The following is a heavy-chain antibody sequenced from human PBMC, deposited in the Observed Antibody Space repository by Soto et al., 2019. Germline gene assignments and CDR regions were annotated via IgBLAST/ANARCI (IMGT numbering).Heavy chain of an antibody. J-gene: IGHJ4*02. CDR3: ARAIYGGYWPE. Sequence: QLQLQESGSGLVKPSQTLSLTCAVSGGSISSGGYSWSWIRQPPGKGLEWIGYIYHSGSTYYNPSLKTRVTTSVDRSKNQVSLKLSSVTAADTAVYYCARAIYGGYWPEWGQGTLVTVSS. CDR2: IYHSGST. V-gene: IGHV4-30-2*01. D-gene: IGHD3-10*01. CDR1: GGSISSGGYS.